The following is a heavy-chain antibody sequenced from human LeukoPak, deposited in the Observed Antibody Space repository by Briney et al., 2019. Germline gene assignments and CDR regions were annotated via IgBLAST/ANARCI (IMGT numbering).Heavy chain of an antibody. CDR2: IYYSGST. CDR1: GGSISSSRDY. J-gene: IGHJ5*02. V-gene: IGHV4-39*01. Sequence: PSETLSLTCTVSGGSISSSRDYWAWIRQPPGKGLEWIANIYYSGSTYYSPSLKSRVAISVDTSKNQFFLKLSSVTAADTAVYYCANLISPGWFDPRGQGTLVTVSS. CDR3: ANLISPGWFDP.